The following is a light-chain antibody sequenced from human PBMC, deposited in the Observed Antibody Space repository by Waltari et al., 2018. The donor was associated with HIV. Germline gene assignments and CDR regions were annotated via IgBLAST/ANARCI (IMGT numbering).Light chain of an antibody. CDR2: AAS. CDR3: QQYRSAPLT. CDR1: HDIRNY. Sequence: DIQMTQSPSSLSASAGDGLSITCRASHDIRNYLAWYQQKPGKVPKLLIYAASTVQSGVPFRFSGGGSGTDFTLTITSLQTEDVATYYCQQYRSAPLTFGQGTKLEIK. V-gene: IGKV1-27*01. J-gene: IGKJ1*01.